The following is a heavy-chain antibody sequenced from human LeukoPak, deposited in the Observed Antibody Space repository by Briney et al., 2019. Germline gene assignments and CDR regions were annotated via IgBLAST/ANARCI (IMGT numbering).Heavy chain of an antibody. V-gene: IGHV1-18*01. Sequence: GASVKVSCKASGYTFTSYGISWVRQAPGQGLEWMGWISAYNGNTNYTQKLQGRVTMTTDTSTSTAYMELRSLRSDDTAVYYCARWYGDYRVGGFDYWGQGTLVTVSS. J-gene: IGHJ4*01. CDR3: ARWYGDYRVGGFDY. D-gene: IGHD4-17*01. CDR2: ISAYNGNT. CDR1: GYTFTSYG.